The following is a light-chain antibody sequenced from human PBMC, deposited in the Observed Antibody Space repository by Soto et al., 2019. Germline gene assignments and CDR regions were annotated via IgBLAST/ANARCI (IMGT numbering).Light chain of an antibody. CDR3: LLYDSETVV. CDR1: TGAVTSSHY. CDR2: DTS. V-gene: IGLV7-46*01. J-gene: IGLJ2*01. Sequence: QSVVTQEPSLIVSPGGTVTLTCGSSTGAVTSSHYPHWFQQKPDQAPRTLIYDTSIKHSWTPARFSGSLLGGKAALTLSGAQPADEADYYRLLYDSETVVFGGGTKLTVL.